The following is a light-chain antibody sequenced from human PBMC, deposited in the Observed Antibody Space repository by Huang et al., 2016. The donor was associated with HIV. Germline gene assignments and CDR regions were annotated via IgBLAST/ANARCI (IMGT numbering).Light chain of an antibody. CDR2: DAS. Sequence: EIVMTQSPATLSVSPGERATLSCRASQRVSSNLAGYQQKPGQAPRLLSYDASTSATGIPARFSGSGSGTEFTLTISSLQSEDFALYYCQQYNNWLAGTFGPGTKVDIK. CDR1: QRVSSN. J-gene: IGKJ3*01. CDR3: QQYNNWLAGT. V-gene: IGKV3-15*01.